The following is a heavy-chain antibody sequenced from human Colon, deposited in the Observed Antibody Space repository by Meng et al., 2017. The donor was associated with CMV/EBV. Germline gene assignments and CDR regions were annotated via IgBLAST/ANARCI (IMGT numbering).Heavy chain of an antibody. CDR1: GGSINSGDYY. CDR2: IHHSGNT. V-gene: IGHV4-30-4*08. CDR3: ARENSTSTGGFDF. D-gene: IGHD2-2*01. Sequence: SETLSLTCTVSGGSINSGDYYWAWIRQSPGKGLEWIGYIHHSGNTFYNPSLKSRVTISVDMPNKHFSLNLRSVTAADTAVYYCARENSTSTGGFDFWGQGTLVTVS. J-gene: IGHJ4*02.